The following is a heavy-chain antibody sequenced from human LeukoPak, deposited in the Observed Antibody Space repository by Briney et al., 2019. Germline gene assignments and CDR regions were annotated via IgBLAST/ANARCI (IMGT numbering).Heavy chain of an antibody. J-gene: IGHJ4*02. CDR2: ISGSGAST. CDR1: GFTFSSHA. D-gene: IGHD2-21*02. Sequence: GVSLRLSCAASGFTFSSHAMSWVRQAPGKGLEWVSTISGSGASTYYSESVKGRFTISRDNFKSILYLQMNNLRDEDSAIYYCAKDACVGDCNYHFDYWGQGTFVPVSS. CDR3: AKDACVGDCNYHFDY. V-gene: IGHV3-23*01.